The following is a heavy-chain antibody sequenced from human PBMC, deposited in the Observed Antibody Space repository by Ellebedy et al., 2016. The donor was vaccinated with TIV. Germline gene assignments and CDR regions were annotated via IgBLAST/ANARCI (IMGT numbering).Heavy chain of an antibody. V-gene: IGHV1-18*01. D-gene: IGHD4-17*01. J-gene: IGHJ6*02. CDR2: ISAYNGNT. Sequence: ASVKVSCXASGYTFTSYGISWVRQAPGQGLEWMGWISAYNGNTNYAQKLQGRVTMTTDTSTSTAYMELRSLRSDDTAVYYCARVRVTTPLYYYGMDVWGQGTTVTVSS. CDR1: GYTFTSYG. CDR3: ARVRVTTPLYYYGMDV.